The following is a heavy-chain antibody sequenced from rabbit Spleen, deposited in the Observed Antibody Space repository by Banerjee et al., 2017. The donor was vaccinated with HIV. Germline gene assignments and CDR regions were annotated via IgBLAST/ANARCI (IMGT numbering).Heavy chain of an antibody. CDR3: VRDLHDTVGA. CDR1: GFSFSNKAV. Sequence: QEQVVESGGGLVKPEGSLKLSCTASGFSFSNKAVMCWVRQAPGKGLEWIACINVVTGKAVYANWAKGRFTISKTSSTTVTLQMSSLTAADTATYFCVRDLHDTVGAWGPGTLVTVS. CDR2: INVVTGKA. V-gene: IGHV1S45*01. J-gene: IGHJ2*01.